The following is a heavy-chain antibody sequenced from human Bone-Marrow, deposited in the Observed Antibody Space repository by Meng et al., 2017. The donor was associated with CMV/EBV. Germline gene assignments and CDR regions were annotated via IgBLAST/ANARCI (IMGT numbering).Heavy chain of an antibody. V-gene: IGHV3-21*01. CDR1: GFTFSSYS. Sequence: GGSLRLSCAASGFTFSSYSMNWVRQAPGKGLEWVSSISSSSSYIYYADSVKGRFTISRDNAKNSLYLQMNSLRAEDTAVYYCARDGSQLLYDGLQHWFDPWAQGTLVTVPS. D-gene: IGHD2-2*02. J-gene: IGHJ5*02. CDR3: ARDGSQLLYDGLQHWFDP. CDR2: ISSSSSYI.